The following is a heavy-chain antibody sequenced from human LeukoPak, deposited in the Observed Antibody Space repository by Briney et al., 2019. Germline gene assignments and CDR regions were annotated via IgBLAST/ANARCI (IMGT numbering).Heavy chain of an antibody. D-gene: IGHD1-26*01. V-gene: IGHV4-59*08. CDR1: GGSIRRYY. Sequence: PSETLSLTCTVSGGSIRRYYWSWIRQPPGRGLEWIGYTYYSGSTNYNPSLKSRVTISLETSKNQFSLNLSPVTAADTAVYYCARRRSGSYLDYWGQGTLVTVSS. CDR3: ARRRSGSYLDY. J-gene: IGHJ4*02. CDR2: TYYSGST.